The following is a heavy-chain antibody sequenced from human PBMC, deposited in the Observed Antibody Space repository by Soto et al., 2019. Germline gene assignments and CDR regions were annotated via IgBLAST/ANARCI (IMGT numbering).Heavy chain of an antibody. J-gene: IGHJ4*02. CDR3: ARDKITGLFDY. D-gene: IGHD2-8*02. Sequence: QVQLQQWGAGLLKPSETLSLTCAVYGGSFSGYYWTWIRQPPGTGLEWIGEINHSVSTNYNPSLKSRVTISVDTSNNQFSLKLTSVTAADTAVYYCARDKITGLFDYWGQGTLVTVSS. CDR1: GGSFSGYY. CDR2: INHSVST. V-gene: IGHV4-34*01.